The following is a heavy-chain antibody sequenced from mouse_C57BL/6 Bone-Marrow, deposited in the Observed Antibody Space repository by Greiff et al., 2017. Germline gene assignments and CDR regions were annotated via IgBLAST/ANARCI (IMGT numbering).Heavy chain of an antibody. V-gene: IGHV1-81*01. CDR2: IYPRSGNT. CDR1: GYTFTSYG. CDR3: ARPCDWYFDV. Sequence: QVQLKQSGAELARPGASVKLSCKASGYTFTSYGISWVKQRTGQGLEWIGEIYPRSGNTYYNEKFKGKATLTADKSSSTAYMELRSLTSEDSAVYFCARPCDWYFDVWGTGTTVTVSS. J-gene: IGHJ1*03.